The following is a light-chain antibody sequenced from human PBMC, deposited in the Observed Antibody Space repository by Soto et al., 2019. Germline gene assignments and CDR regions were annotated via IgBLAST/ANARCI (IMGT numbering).Light chain of an antibody. CDR3: SSYTSRSTLV. Sequence: QSVLTQPASVSGSPGQSITISCTGTSSDIGGYNYVSWYQQHPGKAPKLMIYEVSHRPSGVSNRFSGSKSGNTAYLTISGLQAEDEADYYCSSYTSRSTLVFGGGTKLTVL. CDR1: SSDIGGYNY. J-gene: IGLJ2*01. CDR2: EVS. V-gene: IGLV2-14*01.